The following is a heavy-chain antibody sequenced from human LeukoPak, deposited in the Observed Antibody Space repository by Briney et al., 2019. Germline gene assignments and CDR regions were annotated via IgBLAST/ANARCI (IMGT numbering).Heavy chain of an antibody. CDR1: GYTFTSYG. D-gene: IGHD1-14*01. Sequence: SVKVSCKASGYTFTSYGISWVRQAPGQGLEWMGRIIPILGIANYAQKFQGRVTITADKSTSTAYMELSSLRSEDTAVYYCARDRTRALGRQYNWFDPWGQGTLVTVSS. CDR2: IIPILGIA. CDR3: ARDRTRALGRQYNWFDP. V-gene: IGHV1-69*04. J-gene: IGHJ5*02.